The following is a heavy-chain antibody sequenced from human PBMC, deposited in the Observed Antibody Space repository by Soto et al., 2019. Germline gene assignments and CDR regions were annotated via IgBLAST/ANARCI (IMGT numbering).Heavy chain of an antibody. Sequence: VTLRESGPELVKPTETLTLTCTVSGFALNNVKMGVSWIRQTPGKAPEWLAHIFSNEEKFYTPSLKTRLHISRDFSRGQVVLSMTNMDPVDTGTYFCARAGLKSDYGTDWFGMDVWGPGATVTVSS. J-gene: IGHJ6*02. CDR2: IFSNEEK. CDR1: GFALNNVKMG. CDR3: ARAGLKSDYGTDWFGMDV. V-gene: IGHV2-26*01. D-gene: IGHD3-9*01.